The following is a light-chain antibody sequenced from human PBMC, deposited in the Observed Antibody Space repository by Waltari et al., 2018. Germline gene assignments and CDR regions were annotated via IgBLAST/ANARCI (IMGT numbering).Light chain of an antibody. CDR1: QSISSY. J-gene: IGKJ4*01. CDR3: QQSFSTPPA. CDR2: AAV. Sequence: DIQMTQSPSSLSASVGDRVTVTCRASQSISSYLNWSQQKPGKAPKLLIYAAVNLQSVVPSRFGGSGSGTDFTLTISSLQPEDVATYYCQQSFSTPPAFGGGTKVEIK. V-gene: IGKV1-39*01.